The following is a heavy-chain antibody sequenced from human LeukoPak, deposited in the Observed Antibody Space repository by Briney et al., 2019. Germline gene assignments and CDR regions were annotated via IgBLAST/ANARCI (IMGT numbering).Heavy chain of an antibody. CDR3: ARDGRWLQPIDY. D-gene: IGHD5-24*01. Sequence: SETLSLTCTVSGGSISSNTYYWGWIRQPPGKGLEWIGSIYYSGSTYYNPSLKSRVTISVDTSKNQFSLKLSSVTAADTAVYYCARDGRWLQPIDYWGQGTLVTVAS. CDR2: IYYSGST. CDR1: GGSISSNTYY. V-gene: IGHV4-39*07. J-gene: IGHJ4*02.